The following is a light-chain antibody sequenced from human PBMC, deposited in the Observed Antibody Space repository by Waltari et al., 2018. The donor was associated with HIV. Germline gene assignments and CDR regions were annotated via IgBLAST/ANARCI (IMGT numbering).Light chain of an antibody. V-gene: IGKV1-12*01. Sequence: DIQVTQSPSSVSASIGDRVTITCRAIQGLTSYLAWYQQKPGNTPKLLISATSPFQSGVPSRFSGSGSGTDFTLTISNLQPEDFATYYCLQALSFPLTFGPGTKVEVK. CDR2: ATS. J-gene: IGKJ3*01. CDR1: QGLTSY. CDR3: LQALSFPLT.